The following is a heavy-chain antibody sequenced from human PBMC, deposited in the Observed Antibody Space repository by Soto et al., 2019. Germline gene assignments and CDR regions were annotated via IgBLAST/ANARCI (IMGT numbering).Heavy chain of an antibody. Sequence: QVQLVESGGGLVKPGGSLRLSCAASGFTFSDFYITWIRQAPGKGLEWIAYIGSGGSPIYYADSVKGRFTISWDNSKKSLYLQMNSLRADDTAMYFCARDEYISAYWGQGTLVTVSS. CDR1: GFTFSDFY. D-gene: IGHD6-19*01. J-gene: IGHJ4*02. V-gene: IGHV3-11*01. CDR2: IGSGGSPI. CDR3: ARDEYISAY.